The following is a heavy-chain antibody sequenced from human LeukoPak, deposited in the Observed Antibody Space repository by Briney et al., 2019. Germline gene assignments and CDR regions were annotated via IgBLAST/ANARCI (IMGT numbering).Heavy chain of an antibody. D-gene: IGHD1-1*01. CDR1: GFTFSSYG. CDR3: ARDPRTVRI. Sequence: GGSLRLSCAASGFTFSSYGMHWVRQAPGKGLEWVAFIRYDGSNKYYADSVKGRFTISRDNAKNLLYLQMDSLRVEDTAIYYCARDPRTVRIWGQGTLVTVSS. CDR2: IRYDGSNK. V-gene: IGHV3-30*02. J-gene: IGHJ4*02.